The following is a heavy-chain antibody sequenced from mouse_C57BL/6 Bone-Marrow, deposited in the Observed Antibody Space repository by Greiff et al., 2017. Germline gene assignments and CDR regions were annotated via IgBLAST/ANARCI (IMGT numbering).Heavy chain of an antibody. Sequence: EVQLQQSGTVLARPGASVKMSCKTSGYTFTSYWMHWVKQRPGQGLEWIGAIYPGNSDTSYNQKFKGKAKLTAVTSASTAYMELSSLTNEDSAVYYCTRNHHPGMAMDYWGQGTSVTVSS. V-gene: IGHV1-5*01. J-gene: IGHJ4*01. CDR3: TRNHHPGMAMDY. CDR1: GYTFTSYW. CDR2: IYPGNSDT.